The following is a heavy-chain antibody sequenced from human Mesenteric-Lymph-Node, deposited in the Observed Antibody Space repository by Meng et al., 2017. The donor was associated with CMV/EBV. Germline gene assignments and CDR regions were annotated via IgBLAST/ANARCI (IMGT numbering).Heavy chain of an antibody. CDR1: GFTFSSYA. V-gene: IGHV3-30-3*01. D-gene: IGHD3-22*01. CDR3: ARATNDYYDSSGFLYYYYYYGMDV. J-gene: IGHJ6*02. Sequence: GGSLRLSCAASGFTFSSYAMHWVRQAPGKGLEWVAVISYDGSNKYYADSVKGRFTISRDNAKNSLYLQMNSLRAEDTAVYYCARATNDYYDSSGFLYYYYYYGMDVWGQGTTVTVSS. CDR2: ISYDGSNK.